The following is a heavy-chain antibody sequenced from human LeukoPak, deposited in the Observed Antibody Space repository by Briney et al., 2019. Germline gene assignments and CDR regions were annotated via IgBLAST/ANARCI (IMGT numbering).Heavy chain of an antibody. CDR2: INGNGGST. CDR1: GFTFGLYA. V-gene: IGHV3-20*04. CDR3: AKDIRYCSGGSCSGYFDY. D-gene: IGHD2-15*01. J-gene: IGHJ4*02. Sequence: PGGSLRLSCAASGFTFGLYAMTWVRQAPGKGLEWVSSINGNGGSTYYADSVKGRFTISRDNAKNSLYLQMNSLRAEDTALYYCAKDIRYCSGGSCSGYFDYWGQGTLVTVSS.